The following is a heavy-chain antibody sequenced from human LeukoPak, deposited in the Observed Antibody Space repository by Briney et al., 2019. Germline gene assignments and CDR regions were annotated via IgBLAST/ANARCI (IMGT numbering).Heavy chain of an antibody. Sequence: GGSLRLSCAASGFTVSSNYMSWVRQAPGKGLEWVPVIYSGGSTYYADSVKGRFTISRDNSKNTLYLQMNSLRAEDTAVYYCARDRGRPVGYYFDYWGQGTLVTVSS. J-gene: IGHJ4*02. V-gene: IGHV3-66*02. CDR3: ARDRGRPVGYYFDY. CDR1: GFTVSSNY. CDR2: IYSGGST. D-gene: IGHD1-14*01.